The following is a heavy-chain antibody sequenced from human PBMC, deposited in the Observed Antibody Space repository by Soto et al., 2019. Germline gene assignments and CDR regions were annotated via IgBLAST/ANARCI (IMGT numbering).Heavy chain of an antibody. CDR2: ISWNSGSI. J-gene: IGHJ1*01. V-gene: IGHV3-9*01. CDR1: GFTFADYA. D-gene: IGHD6-13*01. Sequence: EVQLVESGGGLVQPGRSLRLSRADSGFTFADYAMHWVRQAPGKGLEWVSGISWNSGSIVYADSVKGRFTFCRDNAKNSLYLQMNSLRAEDTALYYCAKGLYSSSWYWPAQHWGQGTLVTVSS. CDR3: AKGLYSSSWYWPAQH.